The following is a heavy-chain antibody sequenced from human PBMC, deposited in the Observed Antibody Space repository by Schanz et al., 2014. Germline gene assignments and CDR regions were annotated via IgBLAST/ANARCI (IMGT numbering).Heavy chain of an antibody. Sequence: QVQLQESGPGLVKSSETLSLTCTVSGGSVSTYYWHWIRQPPGKGLEWIGYIHSSGNTNYNPSLKSRVTISLDKSKTQSALQVNSVTATDTAAYYCAREYSSFDYWGQGTLVTVSS. CDR3: AREYSSFDY. CDR1: GGSVSTYY. V-gene: IGHV4-59*02. D-gene: IGHD6-19*01. J-gene: IGHJ4*02. CDR2: IHSSGNT.